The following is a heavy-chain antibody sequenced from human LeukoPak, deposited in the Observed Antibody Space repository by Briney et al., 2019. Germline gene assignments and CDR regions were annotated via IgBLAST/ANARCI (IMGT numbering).Heavy chain of an antibody. CDR2: AGTATDT. Sequence: GVSLRLSCAASGFTFSNLAMSWFRQAPGRGLEWVTAAGTATDTSYADSVKGRFTISRDNSKNTLYLQMNSLGAEDTAVYYCAKEGSRRRFDFDSWGRGTLVTVSS. D-gene: IGHD3-16*01. CDR1: GFTFSNLA. CDR3: AKEGSRRRFDFDS. J-gene: IGHJ4*02. V-gene: IGHV3-23*01.